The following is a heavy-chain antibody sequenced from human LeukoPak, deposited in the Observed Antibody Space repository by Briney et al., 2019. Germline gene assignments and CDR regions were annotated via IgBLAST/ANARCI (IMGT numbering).Heavy chain of an antibody. V-gene: IGHV3-72*01. CDR3: TRRQTDDSSGYYAY. CDR2: TRNKANSYTT. J-gene: IGHJ4*02. CDR1: GFTFSVHY. D-gene: IGHD3-22*01. Sequence: GGSVRLSCSASGFTFSVHYLVWVRPGPGQGREWVGRTRNKANSYTTEYAASVKGRCNSSRDDSMNSLYLQMNSLKIEDTDVYYWTRRQTDDSSGYYAYWGQGTLVTVSS.